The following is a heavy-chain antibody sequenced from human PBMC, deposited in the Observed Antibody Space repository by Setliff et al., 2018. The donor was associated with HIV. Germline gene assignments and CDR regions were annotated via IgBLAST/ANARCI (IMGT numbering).Heavy chain of an antibody. CDR2: FYTSGST. CDR1: GGSISSYY. Sequence: TSETLSLTCTVSGGSISSYYWSWIRQPAGKGLEWIGRFYTSGSTNYNPPLKSRVTMSVDTSKNQFSLKVRYVTAADTAIYYCAREIWGQVAHVPYGMDVWGQGTTVTV. D-gene: IGHD5-12*01. J-gene: IGHJ6*02. V-gene: IGHV4-4*07. CDR3: AREIWGQVAHVPYGMDV.